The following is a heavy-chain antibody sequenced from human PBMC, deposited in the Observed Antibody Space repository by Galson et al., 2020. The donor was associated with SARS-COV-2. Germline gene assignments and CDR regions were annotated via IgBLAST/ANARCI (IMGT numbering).Heavy chain of an antibody. CDR1: GDTLSNFA. CDR2: IIPIFDER. J-gene: IGHJ3*02. CDR3: ARPATTVATDGFHI. Sequence: ASVKVSCKASGDTLSNFAVSWVRQAPGRGLEWMGRIIPIFDERKYSRNFQGRVTMTADKSTSTVYMELDSLKSEDTAVYYCARPATTVATDGFHIWGQGTMGIVSA. V-gene: IGHV1-69*04. D-gene: IGHD4-17*01.